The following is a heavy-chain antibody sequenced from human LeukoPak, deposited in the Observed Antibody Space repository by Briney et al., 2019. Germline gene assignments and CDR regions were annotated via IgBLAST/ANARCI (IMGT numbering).Heavy chain of an antibody. D-gene: IGHD3-3*01. CDR2: INPNSGGT. CDR3: ARDQGTIFGVVILVEFDY. CDR1: GYTFTGYY. J-gene: IGHJ4*02. Sequence: GASVKVSCKASGYTFTGYYMHWVRQAPGQGLEWMGWINPNSGGTNYAQKFQGRVTMTRDTSISTAYMELSRLRSDDTAVYYCARDQGTIFGVVILVEFDYWGQGTLVTVSS. V-gene: IGHV1-2*02.